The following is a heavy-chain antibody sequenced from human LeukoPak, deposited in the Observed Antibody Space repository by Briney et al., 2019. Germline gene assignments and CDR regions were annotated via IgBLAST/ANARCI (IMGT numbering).Heavy chain of an antibody. D-gene: IGHD3-9*01. CDR3: ARVLKDYDILTGWSLGP. Sequence: QPGGSLRLSCAASGFTFSSYGMHWVRQAPGKGLEWVAVIWYDGSNKYYADSVKGRFTISRDNSKNTLYLQMNSLRAEDTAVYYCARVLKDYDILTGWSLGPWGQGTLVTVSS. CDR2: IWYDGSNK. J-gene: IGHJ5*02. CDR1: GFTFSSYG. V-gene: IGHV3-33*01.